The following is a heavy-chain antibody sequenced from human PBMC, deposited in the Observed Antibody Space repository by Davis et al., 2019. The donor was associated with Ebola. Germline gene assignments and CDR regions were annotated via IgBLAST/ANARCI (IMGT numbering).Heavy chain of an antibody. CDR3: ARRNSGWYFDL. D-gene: IGHD6-19*01. CDR1: GGSISSGGYY. Sequence: MPSETLSLTCTVSGGSISSGGYYWSWIRQHPGKGLEWIGYIYYSGSTYYNPSLKSRVTISVDTSKNQFSLKLSSVTAADTAVYYCARRNSGWYFDLWGRGTLVTVSS. CDR2: IYYSGST. J-gene: IGHJ2*01. V-gene: IGHV4-31*03.